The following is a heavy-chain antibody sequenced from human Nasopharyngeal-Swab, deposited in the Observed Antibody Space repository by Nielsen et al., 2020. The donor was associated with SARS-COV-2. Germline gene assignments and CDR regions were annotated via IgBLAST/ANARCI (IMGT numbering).Heavy chain of an antibody. CDR2: INAGNGNT. J-gene: IGHJ2*01. CDR1: GYTFTSYA. V-gene: IGHV1-3*01. D-gene: IGHD4-17*01. CDR3: ARVNVGEDGDYRFWYFDL. Sequence: ASVKVSCKASGYTFTSYAMHWVRQAPGQRLEWMGWINAGNGNTKYSQKFQGRVTITRDTSASTAYMELSSLRSEDTAVYYCARVNVGEDGDYRFWYFDLWVRGTLVTVSS.